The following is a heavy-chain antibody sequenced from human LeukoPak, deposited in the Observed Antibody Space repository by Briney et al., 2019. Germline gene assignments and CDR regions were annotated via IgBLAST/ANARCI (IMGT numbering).Heavy chain of an antibody. CDR3: ARDRTAFEY. Sequence: SGGSLRLSCAASGFTFSSYAMHWVRQAPGKGLEWVAVISYDGSNKYYADSVKGRFTISRDNSKNTLYLQMNSLRAEDTAVYYCARDRTAFEYWGQGTLVTVSS. D-gene: IGHD2-8*02. J-gene: IGHJ4*02. CDR2: ISYDGSNK. CDR1: GFTFSSYA. V-gene: IGHV3-30-3*01.